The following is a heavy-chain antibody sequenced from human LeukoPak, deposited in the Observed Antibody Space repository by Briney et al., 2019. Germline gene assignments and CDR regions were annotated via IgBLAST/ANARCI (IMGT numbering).Heavy chain of an antibody. J-gene: IGHJ4*02. Sequence: GASVKVSCKASGGTFSSYAISWVRQAPGQGLEWMGRIIPILGIANYAQKFQGRVTITADKSTSTAYMELGSLRSEDTAVYYCARAQRIYYYGSGSYSHWGQGTLVTVSS. CDR1: GGTFSSYA. V-gene: IGHV1-69*04. CDR2: IIPILGIA. CDR3: ARAQRIYYYGSGSYSH. D-gene: IGHD3-10*01.